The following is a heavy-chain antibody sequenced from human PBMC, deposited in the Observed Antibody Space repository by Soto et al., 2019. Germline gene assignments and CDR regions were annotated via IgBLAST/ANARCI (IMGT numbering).Heavy chain of an antibody. CDR3: ARDCLTIAALDY. Sequence: QVQLVESVGGVVQPGRSLRLSCAASGFTFSSYAMHWVRQAPGKGLEWVAVISYDGSNKYYADSVKGRFTISRDNSKNTLYLQMNSLRAEDTAVYYCARDCLTIAALDYWGQGTLVTVSS. J-gene: IGHJ4*02. V-gene: IGHV3-30-3*01. CDR1: GFTFSSYA. CDR2: ISYDGSNK. D-gene: IGHD6-13*01.